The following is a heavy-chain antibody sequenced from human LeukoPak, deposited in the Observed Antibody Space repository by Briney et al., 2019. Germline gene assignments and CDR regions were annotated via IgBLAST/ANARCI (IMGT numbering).Heavy chain of an antibody. CDR1: GGSISNYY. J-gene: IGHJ4*02. Sequence: PSETPSLTCTVSGGSISNYYWSWIRQPPGKGLEWIGSIYYSGSTNYNPSLKSRVTISVDTSKNQLSLKLSSVTAADTAVYYCARHSEITYFDYWGQGTLVTVSS. V-gene: IGHV4-59*08. CDR3: ARHSEITYFDY. D-gene: IGHD1-14*01. CDR2: IYYSGST.